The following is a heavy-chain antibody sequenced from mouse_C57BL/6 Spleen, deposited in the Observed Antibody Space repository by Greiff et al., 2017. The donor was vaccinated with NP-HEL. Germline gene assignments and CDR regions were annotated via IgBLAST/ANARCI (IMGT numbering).Heavy chain of an antibody. Sequence: EVQRVESGEGLVKPGGSLKLSCAASGFTFSSYAMSWVRQTPEKRLEWVAYISSGGDYIYYADTVKGRFTISRDNARNTLYLQMSSLKSEDTAMYYCTREGLVLRTFDYWGQGTTLTVSS. V-gene: IGHV5-9-1*02. CDR3: TREGLVLRTFDY. D-gene: IGHD1-1*01. CDR1: GFTFSSYA. CDR2: ISSGGDYI. J-gene: IGHJ2*01.